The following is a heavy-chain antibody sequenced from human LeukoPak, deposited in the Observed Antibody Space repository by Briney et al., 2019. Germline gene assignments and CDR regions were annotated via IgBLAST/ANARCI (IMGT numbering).Heavy chain of an antibody. V-gene: IGHV4-38-2*02. CDR2: IYHSGST. CDR3: ARDWWTCSSTSCYHDAFDI. Sequence: PSETLSLTCTVSGYSISSGYYWGWIRQPPGKGLEWIGSIYHSGSTYYNPSLKRRVTISVDTSKNQFSLKLSSVTAADTAVYYCARDWWTCSSTSCYHDAFDIWGQGTMVTVSS. J-gene: IGHJ3*02. CDR1: GYSISSGYY. D-gene: IGHD2-2*01.